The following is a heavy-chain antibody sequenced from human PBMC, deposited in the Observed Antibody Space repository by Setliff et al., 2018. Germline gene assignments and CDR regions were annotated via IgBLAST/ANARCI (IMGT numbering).Heavy chain of an antibody. CDR3: ARQKYWSGYYGEGYYYYMDV. CDR2: INHSGST. CDR1: GGSFSGYY. J-gene: IGHJ6*03. D-gene: IGHD3-3*01. Sequence: SETLSLTCAVYGGSFSGYYWSWIRQPPGKGLEWIGEINHSGSTNYNPSLKSRVTIFADTSKNQFSLLLNSVTAADTALYYCARQKYWSGYYGEGYYYYMDVWGKGTTVTVSS. V-gene: IGHV4-34*01.